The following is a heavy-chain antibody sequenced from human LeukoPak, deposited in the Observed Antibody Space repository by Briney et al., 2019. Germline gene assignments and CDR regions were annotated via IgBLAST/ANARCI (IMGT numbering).Heavy chain of an antibody. V-gene: IGHV3-7*03. CDR3: ARLNSGRAYGDAFDI. CDR2: IKEVGTEK. D-gene: IGHD1-26*01. J-gene: IGHJ3*02. Sequence: GGSLRLSCAASGFTFSNYWMTWVRQAPGKGLEWVAKIKEVGTEKYYVDSVKGRFTVSRDNAKNLLYLQMDSLRAEDTAMYYCARLNSGRAYGDAFDIWGQGTMVTVSS. CDR1: GFTFSNYW.